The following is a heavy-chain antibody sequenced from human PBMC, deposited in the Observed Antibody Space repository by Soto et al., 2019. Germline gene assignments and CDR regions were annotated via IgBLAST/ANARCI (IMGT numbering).Heavy chain of an antibody. CDR2: ISSSSSYI. CDR1: GFTFSSYS. J-gene: IGHJ3*02. CDR3: ASLKNGIAVAGYDAFDI. V-gene: IGHV3-21*01. Sequence: EGSLRLSCAASGFTFSSYSMNWFRQAPVNGLEWVSSISSSSSYIYYADSVKGRFTISRDNAKNSLYPQMNSLRAEDTAVYYCASLKNGIAVAGYDAFDIWGQGTMVTVSS. D-gene: IGHD6-19*01.